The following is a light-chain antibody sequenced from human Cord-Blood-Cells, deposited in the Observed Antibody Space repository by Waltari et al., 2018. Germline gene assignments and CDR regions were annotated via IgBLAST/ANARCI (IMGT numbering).Light chain of an antibody. CDR3: AAWDDRLNGPV. J-gene: IGLJ2*01. CDR1: SSNIGSNT. Sequence: QSVLTQPPSASGTPGQRVTISCSGSSSNIGSNTVNWYQQLPGTAPKLLIYSHNQRPAGVRGRFFGAESGTSASLAISGLQCEDGADYYCAAWDDRLNGPVVGGGTKLTVL. CDR2: SHN. V-gene: IGLV1-44*01.